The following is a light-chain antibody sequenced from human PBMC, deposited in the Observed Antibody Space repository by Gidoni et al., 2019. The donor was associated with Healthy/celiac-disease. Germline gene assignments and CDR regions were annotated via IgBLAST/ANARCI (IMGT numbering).Light chain of an antibody. CDR3: PQYDNLPRTT. Sequence: DIQMTQSPSSLSASVGDRVTITCQASQDISNYLNWYQQKPGKAPKLLIYDASNLETGVPSRFSGSGSGTDFTFTISSLQPEDLATYYCPQYDNLPRTTFAPXTKVEI. CDR1: QDISNY. J-gene: IGKJ1*01. CDR2: DAS. V-gene: IGKV1-33*01.